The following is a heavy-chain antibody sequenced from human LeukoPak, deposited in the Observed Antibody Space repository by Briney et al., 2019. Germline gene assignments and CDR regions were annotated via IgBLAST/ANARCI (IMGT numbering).Heavy chain of an antibody. CDR2: INHSGST. D-gene: IGHD6-19*01. Sequence: PGGSLRLSCAASGFTVSNNYMTWVRQAPGKGLEWIGEINHSGSTNNNPSLKSRVTISVDTSKNQISLKLSSVTAADTAVYYCARSKAGTRYRLEAWFDPWGQGTLVTVSS. CDR1: GFTVSNNY. V-gene: IGHV4-34*01. CDR3: ARSKAGTRYRLEAWFDP. J-gene: IGHJ5*02.